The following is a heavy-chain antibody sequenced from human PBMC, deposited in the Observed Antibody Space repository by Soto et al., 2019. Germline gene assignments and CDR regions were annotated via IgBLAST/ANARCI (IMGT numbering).Heavy chain of an antibody. V-gene: IGHV4-30-4*01. CDR1: GGSISSGNYY. CDR3: ATMGTPVTGLYYFDY. J-gene: IGHJ4*02. D-gene: IGHD4-17*01. CDR2: ISYSGTT. Sequence: QLQLQESGPGLVKPSQTLSPTCTFSGGSISSGNYYWSWIRQPPGKGRGWIGFISYSGTTHYSASLRSRVSISVDTSKKQFSLDLSSVTAADTAVYYCATMGTPVTGLYYFDYWGQGTLVTVSS.